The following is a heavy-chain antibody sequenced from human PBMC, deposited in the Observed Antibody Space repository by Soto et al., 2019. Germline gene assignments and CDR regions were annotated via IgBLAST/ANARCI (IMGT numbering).Heavy chain of an antibody. D-gene: IGHD3-16*01. CDR1: GGSISNYY. J-gene: IGHJ5*02. V-gene: IGHV4-59*01. CDR3: ASGGNWFDP. CDR2: MYYNGNI. Sequence: SETLSLTCNVSGGSISNYYCTWVRQSPEKGLEWIGYMYYNGNINYNPSLKSRVTISIDTSKNQFSLTLKSVTAADTAVYYCASGGNWFDPWGQGVLVPVSP.